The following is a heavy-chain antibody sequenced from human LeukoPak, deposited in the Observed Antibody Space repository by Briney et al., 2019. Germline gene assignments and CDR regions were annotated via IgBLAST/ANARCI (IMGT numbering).Heavy chain of an antibody. V-gene: IGHV1-2*02. Sequence: ASVKVPCKASGYTFTGYYMHWVRQAPGQGLEWMGWINPDSGGTNYAQKFQGRVTMTRDTSISTAYMELSRLRSDDTAVYYCARDGSPQRGVVIYYYYYMDVWGKGTTVTVSS. CDR1: GYTFTGYY. CDR3: ARDGSPQRGVVIYYYYYMDV. CDR2: INPDSGGT. J-gene: IGHJ6*03. D-gene: IGHD3-3*01.